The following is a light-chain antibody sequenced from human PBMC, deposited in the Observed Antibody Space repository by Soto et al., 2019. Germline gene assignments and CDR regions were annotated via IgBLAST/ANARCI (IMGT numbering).Light chain of an antibody. CDR1: RNITFW. V-gene: IGKV1-5*01. CDR3: QEYSRD. J-gene: IGKJ4*01. Sequence: DIQMTQSPSTLSASVGDRVTITCRASRNITFWLAWYQQKPGKAPKVLFYEASNLESGVPSRFSGSGSGTEFTLTISSLQPDDFATYYCQEYSRDFGGGTRVEIK. CDR2: EAS.